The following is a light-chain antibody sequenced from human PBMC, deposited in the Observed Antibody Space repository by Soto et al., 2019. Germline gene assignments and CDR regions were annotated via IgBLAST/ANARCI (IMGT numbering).Light chain of an antibody. CDR2: AAS. V-gene: IGKV3-20*01. Sequence: EIVLTQPPGTLSLSPGERATLSCRASQSISNYLAWYQQRPGQSPRLLIYAASSRATGVPDRFSGGGSATDFTLTVSRLEPEDFAVYYCQQYGGSPRTFGQGTKLEIK. J-gene: IGKJ2*01. CDR1: QSISNY. CDR3: QQYGGSPRT.